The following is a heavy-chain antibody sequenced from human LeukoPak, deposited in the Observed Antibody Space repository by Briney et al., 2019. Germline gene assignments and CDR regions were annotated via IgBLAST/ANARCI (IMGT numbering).Heavy chain of an antibody. CDR1: GGSFRGYY. V-gene: IGHV4-34*01. J-gene: IGHJ4*02. Sequence: SETLSLTCAIYGGSFRGYYWSWIRQPPGKGLEWIGEINHSGSTNYNPSLKSRVTISIDTSKNQFSLKLSSVTAADTAVYYCARGRHGYKHPFDYWGQGTLVTVSS. CDR3: ARGRHGYKHPFDY. CDR2: INHSGST. D-gene: IGHD5-24*01.